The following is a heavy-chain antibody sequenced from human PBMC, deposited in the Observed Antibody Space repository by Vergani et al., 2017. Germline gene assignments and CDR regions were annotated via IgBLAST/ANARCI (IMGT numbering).Heavy chain of an antibody. V-gene: IGHV3-30*18. J-gene: IGHJ4*02. D-gene: IGHD1-26*01. CDR3: AKDGTVSPLDY. CDR1: GFTFSSYG. CDR2: ISYDGSNK. Sequence: QVQLVESGGGVVQPGRSLRLSCAASGFTFSSYGMHWVRQAPGKGLEWVAVISYDGSNKYYADSVKGRFTISRDNSKNTLYLQMNSLRAEDTAVYYCAKDGTVSPLDYWGQGTLVTVSS.